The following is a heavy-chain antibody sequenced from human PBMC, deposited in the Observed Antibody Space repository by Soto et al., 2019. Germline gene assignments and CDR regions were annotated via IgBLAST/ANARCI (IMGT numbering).Heavy chain of an antibody. V-gene: IGHV3-66*01. CDR2: TYTSGDT. D-gene: IGHD2-2*01. J-gene: IGHJ6*03. Sequence: VQVVESGGGLVQPGGSLRLSCEASGFNVRVNYLTWVRQAPGKGLEWVSVTYTSGDTDYANSVKGRFTTSRDNSQNILYLERSSLRAEYTAEYYYANVSFSHDYDDYFMDVWGKGTTVTVSS. CDR1: GFNVRVNY. CDR3: ANVSFSHDYDDYFMDV.